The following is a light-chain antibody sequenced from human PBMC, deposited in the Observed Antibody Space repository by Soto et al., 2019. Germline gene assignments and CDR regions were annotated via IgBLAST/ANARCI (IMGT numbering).Light chain of an antibody. CDR3: QHYGSSPT. V-gene: IGKV3-20*01. CDR1: QSVSSSY. CDR2: DVS. Sequence: EIVLTQSPGTLSLSPGERATLSCRSSQSVSSSYLAWYQQKPGQAPRLLMCDVSSRATGIPDRFSGSGSGTDFTLTISILEPEAFAVYYCQHYGSSPTFGQGTKVEIK. J-gene: IGKJ1*01.